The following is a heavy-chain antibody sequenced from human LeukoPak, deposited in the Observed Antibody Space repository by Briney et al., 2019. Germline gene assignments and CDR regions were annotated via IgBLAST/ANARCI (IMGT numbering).Heavy chain of an antibody. CDR2: IYTSGST. CDR3: ARDRITMVRGVIITDDAFDI. V-gene: IGHV4-4*07. J-gene: IGHJ3*02. Sequence: PSETLSLXCTVSGGSISSYYWSWIRQPAGKGLEWIGRIYTSGSTNYNPSLKSRVTMSVDTSKNQFSLKLSSVTAADTAVYYCARDRITMVRGVIITDDAFDIWGQGTMVTVSS. CDR1: GGSISSYY. D-gene: IGHD3-10*01.